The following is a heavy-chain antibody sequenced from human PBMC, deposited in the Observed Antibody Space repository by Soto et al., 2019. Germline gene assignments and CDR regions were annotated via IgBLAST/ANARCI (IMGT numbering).Heavy chain of an antibody. V-gene: IGHV3-23*01. CDR1: GFTFSSYA. CDR3: AKDPGYCTNGVCFFEY. CDR2: ISVSGANT. Sequence: LRLSCAASGFTFSSYAMSWVRQAPGKGLEWVSGISVSGANTYYADSVKGRFTISRDNSKNTLYLQMNSLRAEDTAVYYCAKDPGYCTNGVCFFEYWGQGTLVTVSS. J-gene: IGHJ4*02. D-gene: IGHD2-8*01.